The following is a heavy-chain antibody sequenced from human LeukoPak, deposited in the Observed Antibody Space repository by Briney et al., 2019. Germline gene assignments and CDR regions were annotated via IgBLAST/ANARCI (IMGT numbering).Heavy chain of an antibody. J-gene: IGHJ4*02. CDR2: IYYSGST. V-gene: IGHV4-61*08. CDR3: ARDAAMVLDY. CDR1: GGSISSGDYY. D-gene: IGHD5-18*01. Sequence: SETLSLTCTVSGGSISSGDYYWSWIRQPPGKGLEWIGYIYYSGSTNYNPSLKSRVTISVDTSKNQFSLKLSSVTAADTAVYYCARDAAMVLDYWGQGTLVTVSS.